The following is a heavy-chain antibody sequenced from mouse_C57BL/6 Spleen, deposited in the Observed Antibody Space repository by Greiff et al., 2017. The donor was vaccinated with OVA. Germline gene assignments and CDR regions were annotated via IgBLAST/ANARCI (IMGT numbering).Heavy chain of an antibody. CDR2: IRSKSNNYAT. D-gene: IGHD2-1*01. Sequence: EVMLVESGGGLVQPKGSLKLSCAASGFSFNTYAMNWVRQAPGKGLEWVARIRSKSNNYATYYADSVKDRFTISSDDSERMLYLQMNNMKAEDTAMYYGGRNEGGNYVYFDVWGTGTTVTVSS. V-gene: IGHV10-1*01. CDR3: GRNEGGNYVYFDV. CDR1: GFSFNTYA. J-gene: IGHJ1*03.